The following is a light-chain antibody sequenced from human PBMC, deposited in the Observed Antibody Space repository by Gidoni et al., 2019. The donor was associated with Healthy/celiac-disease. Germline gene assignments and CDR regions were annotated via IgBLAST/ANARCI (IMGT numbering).Light chain of an antibody. CDR2: KAS. V-gene: IGKV1-5*03. J-gene: IGKJ1*01. CDR1: QSISSW. CDR3: QQYNSYSRWT. Sequence: DIQMTQSPSTLSASVGDRVTITCRASQSISSWLAWYQQKPGKAPKLLIYKASSLESGVPSRFSGSGSGTEFTLTISSLQPDDFATYYCQQYNSYSRWTFAQXTKVEIK.